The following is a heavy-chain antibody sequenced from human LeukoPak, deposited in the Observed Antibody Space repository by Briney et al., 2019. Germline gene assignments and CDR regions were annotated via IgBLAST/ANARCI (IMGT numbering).Heavy chain of an antibody. CDR2: IYYSGTT. CDR1: GDSITSSSYY. Sequence: PSETLSLTCTVSGDSITSSSYYWGWIRQPPGKGLEWIGSIYYSGTTYYNASLKSRVTISVDTSKNQFSLKLTSVTAADTAVYFCASDDSSAYYVDYWGQGALVTVSS. CDR3: ASDDSSAYYVDY. V-gene: IGHV4-39*07. D-gene: IGHD3-22*01. J-gene: IGHJ4*02.